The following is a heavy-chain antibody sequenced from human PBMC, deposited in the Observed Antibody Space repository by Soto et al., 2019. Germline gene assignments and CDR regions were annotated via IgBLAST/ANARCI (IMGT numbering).Heavy chain of an antibody. CDR2: MNPNSGNT. CDR3: ASMGAAAADYYYYGMDV. V-gene: IGHV1-8*01. D-gene: IGHD6-13*01. Sequence: ASVKVSCKASGYTFTSYDINWVRQATGQGLEWMGWMNPNSGNTGYAQKFQGRVTMTRNTSISTAYMELSSLRSEDTAVYYCASMGAAAADYYYYGMDVWGQGTTVTVSS. CDR1: GYTFTSYD. J-gene: IGHJ6*02.